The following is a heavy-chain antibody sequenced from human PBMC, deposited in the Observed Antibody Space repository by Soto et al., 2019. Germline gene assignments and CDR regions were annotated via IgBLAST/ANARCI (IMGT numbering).Heavy chain of an antibody. Sequence: GGSLRLSCAASGFTFSRYVMHWVRHAPGKGLVWVSAISGSGGSTYYADSVKGRFTISRDNSKNTLYLQMNSLRAEDTAVYYCAKGRAVVVPDYGMDVWGQGTTVTVSS. CDR2: ISGSGGST. V-gene: IGHV3-23*01. J-gene: IGHJ6*02. CDR3: AKGRAVVVPDYGMDV. CDR1: GFTFSRYV. D-gene: IGHD2-2*01.